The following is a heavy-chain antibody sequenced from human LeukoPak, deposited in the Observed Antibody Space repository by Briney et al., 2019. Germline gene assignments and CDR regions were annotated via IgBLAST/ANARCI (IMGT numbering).Heavy chain of an antibody. CDR3: ARSYSSSWYYNRNWFDP. Sequence: ASVKVSCKASGYTFTSYDINWVRQATGQGLEWMGWMNPNSGNTGYAQEFQGRVTMTRNTSISTAYMELSSLRSEDTAVYYCARSYSSSWYYNRNWFDPWGQGTLVTVSS. D-gene: IGHD6-13*01. CDR1: GYTFTSYD. J-gene: IGHJ5*02. V-gene: IGHV1-8*01. CDR2: MNPNSGNT.